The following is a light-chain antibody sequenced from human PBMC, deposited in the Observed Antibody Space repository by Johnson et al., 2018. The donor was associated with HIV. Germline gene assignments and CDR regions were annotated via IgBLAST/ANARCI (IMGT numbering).Light chain of an antibody. V-gene: IGLV1-51*02. CDR2: ENN. CDR1: SSNIGNNY. J-gene: IGLJ6*01. Sequence: QSVLTQPPSVSAAPGQKVTISCSGSSSNIGNNYVSWYQQLPGTAPKLLIYENNKRPSGIPDRFSGSKSGTSATLGITGLQTGDEADYYCGTWDTSLGAQYVFGSGTTVTVL. CDR3: GTWDTSLGAQYV.